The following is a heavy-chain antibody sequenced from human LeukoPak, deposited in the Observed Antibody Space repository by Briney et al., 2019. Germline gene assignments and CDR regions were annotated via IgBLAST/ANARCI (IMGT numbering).Heavy chain of an antibody. D-gene: IGHD3-3*01. Sequence: AETLSLTCSVSGDFITAYYWSWIRQPPGKVLEWIGYVYYTGSTEYNPSLRSRVTISLEMSKHQFSLNLTSVTAADTAVYYCARVGPIFGPSANAFDIWGQGTMVTVSS. V-gene: IGHV4-59*08. CDR2: VYYTGST. CDR1: GDFITAYY. CDR3: ARVGPIFGPSANAFDI. J-gene: IGHJ3*02.